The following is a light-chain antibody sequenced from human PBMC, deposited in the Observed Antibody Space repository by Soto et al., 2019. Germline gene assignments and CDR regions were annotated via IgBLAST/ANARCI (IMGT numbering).Light chain of an antibody. CDR1: QSVSSSY. Sequence: EIVLTQSPGTLSLSPGERATLSCRASQSVSSSYLAWYQQKPGQAPRLLIYGTSNRATGIPDRFSGSGSGTGFTLTISRLEPEDSAVYYCQQYESSPPLTFGGGTKVEIK. CDR3: QQYESSPPLT. V-gene: IGKV3-20*01. J-gene: IGKJ4*01. CDR2: GTS.